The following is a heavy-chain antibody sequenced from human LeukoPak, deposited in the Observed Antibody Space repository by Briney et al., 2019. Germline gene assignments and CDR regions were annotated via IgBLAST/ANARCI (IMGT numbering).Heavy chain of an antibody. CDR1: GYSISSGYY. D-gene: IGHD2-2*01. J-gene: IGHJ3*02. V-gene: IGHV4-38-2*02. Sequence: SETLSLTCNVSGYSISSGYYWGWNRQPPGKGLEWIGSIYHSGSTYYNPSLKSRVTTSVDTSKNQFFLKLSSVTVADTALYYCARAPTSSTSSSSPFDIWGQGTMVTVSS. CDR2: IYHSGST. CDR3: ARAPTSSTSSSSPFDI.